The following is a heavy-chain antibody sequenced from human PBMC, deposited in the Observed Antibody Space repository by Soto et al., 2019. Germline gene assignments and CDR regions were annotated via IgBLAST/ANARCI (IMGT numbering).Heavy chain of an antibody. D-gene: IGHD5-18*01. CDR2: IIPILGIA. CDR1: GGTFSSYT. J-gene: IGHJ4*02. CDR3: ARDLNTAMVDY. Sequence: QVQLVQSGAEVKKPGSSVKVSCKASGGTFSSYTISWVRQAPGLGLEWMGRIIPILGIANYAQKFQGRVTITADKSTSTAYMELSSLRSEDTAVYYCARDLNTAMVDYWGQGTLVTVSS. V-gene: IGHV1-69*08.